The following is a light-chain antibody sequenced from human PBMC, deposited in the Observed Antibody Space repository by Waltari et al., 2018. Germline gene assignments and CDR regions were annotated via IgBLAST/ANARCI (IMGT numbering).Light chain of an antibody. CDR2: EVT. CDR1: SSDVGTYTH. V-gene: IGLV2-23*02. J-gene: IGLJ3*02. Sequence: QSALTQPASVSGSPGQSITISCSGSSSDVGTYTHVSWYQQHPGEAPKLRIYEVTLRPSGVSDRFSGSKSGNTASLTISGLQAEDEAYYYCCSYAGGGTWVFGGGTKLTVL. CDR3: CSYAGGGTWV.